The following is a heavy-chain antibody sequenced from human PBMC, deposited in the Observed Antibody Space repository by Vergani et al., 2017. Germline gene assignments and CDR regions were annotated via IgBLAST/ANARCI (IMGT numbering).Heavy chain of an antibody. V-gene: IGHV4-61*02. CDR1: GGSITSGSFY. J-gene: IGHJ4*02. CDR2: IHSSGTT. D-gene: IGHD2-2*03. CDR3: ARVCGYCSSTSCYQYYFDY. Sequence: QVQLHESGPGLVKPSQTLSLTCTVSGGSITSGSFYWSWIRQPAGKGLEWIGRIHSSGTTNYNPSLKSRVTLSVDTSKNQLSLRMTSVTAADTAVYYCARVCGYCSSTSCYQYYFDYWGQGTLVTVSS.